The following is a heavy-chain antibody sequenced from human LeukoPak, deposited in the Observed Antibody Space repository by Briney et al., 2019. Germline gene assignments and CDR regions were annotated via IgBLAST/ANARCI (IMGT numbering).Heavy chain of an antibody. D-gene: IGHD2-21*02. CDR1: GYSFNYYW. V-gene: IGHV5-51*01. CDR3: ARQDGDGFYYFDY. CDR2: IYPRNSDT. Sequence: GESLKISCKGSGYSFNYYWIGWVRQMPGRGLEWMGVIYPRNSDTRYSPSFQGQVTFSVDKSISTAYLQWSGLKASDTAMYYCARQDGDGFYYFDYWGQGTLVTVSS. J-gene: IGHJ4*02.